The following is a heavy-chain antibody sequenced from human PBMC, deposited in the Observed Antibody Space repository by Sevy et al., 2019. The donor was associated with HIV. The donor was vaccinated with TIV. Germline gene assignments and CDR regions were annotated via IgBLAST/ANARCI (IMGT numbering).Heavy chain of an antibody. D-gene: IGHD3-10*01. CDR1: GFTLSSYW. Sequence: GGSLRLSCAASGFTLSSYWMHWVRQAPGKGLGCVSRINSDGSSTTYAVSVKGRFTISRDNAKNTLYLQMNSLRAEDTAVYYCARDLSGDSDYWGQGTLVTVSS. CDR2: INSDGSST. CDR3: ARDLSGDSDY. V-gene: IGHV3-74*01. J-gene: IGHJ4*02.